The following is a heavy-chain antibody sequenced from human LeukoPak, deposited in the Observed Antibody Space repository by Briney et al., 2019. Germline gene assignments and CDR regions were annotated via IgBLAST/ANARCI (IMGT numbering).Heavy chain of an antibody. Sequence: GGSLRLSCAASGFTFSSYEMNWVRQAPGKGLEWVSYISSSGSTIYYADSVKGRFTISRDNAKNSLYLQMNSLRAEDTAVYYCAKDWYYYGSGTFIPSNWGQGTLVTVSS. CDR2: ISSSGSTI. CDR3: AKDWYYYGSGTFIPSN. CDR1: GFTFSSYE. V-gene: IGHV3-48*03. J-gene: IGHJ4*02. D-gene: IGHD3-10*01.